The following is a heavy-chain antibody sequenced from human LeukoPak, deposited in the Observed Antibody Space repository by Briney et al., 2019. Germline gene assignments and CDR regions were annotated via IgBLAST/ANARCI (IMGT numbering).Heavy chain of an antibody. D-gene: IGHD3-10*01. CDR3: ARDRYYYGSGSYGDY. CDR1: GYTFTSYG. V-gene: IGHV1-18*04. CDR2: ISAYNGNT. Sequence: ASVKVSCKASGYTFTSYGISWVRQAHGQGLEWMGWISAYNGNTNYAQKLQGRVTMTTDTSTSTAYMELRSLRSDDTAVYYCARDRYYYGSGSYGDYWGQGTLVTVSS. J-gene: IGHJ4*02.